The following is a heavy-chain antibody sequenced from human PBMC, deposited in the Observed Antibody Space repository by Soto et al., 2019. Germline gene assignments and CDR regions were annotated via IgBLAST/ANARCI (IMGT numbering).Heavy chain of an antibody. Sequence: QVQLQESGPGLVKPSGTLSLTCAVSGGSISSSNWWSWVRQPPGKGLEWIGEIYHSGSTNYNPSLQRRVTISVDKSKNQLSLKLSSVPAAVTAVYYCARTRSTTVTRNWFDPWGQGTLVTVSS. J-gene: IGHJ5*02. CDR2: IYHSGST. D-gene: IGHD4-17*01. V-gene: IGHV4-4*02. CDR3: ARTRSTTVTRNWFDP. CDR1: GGSISSSNW.